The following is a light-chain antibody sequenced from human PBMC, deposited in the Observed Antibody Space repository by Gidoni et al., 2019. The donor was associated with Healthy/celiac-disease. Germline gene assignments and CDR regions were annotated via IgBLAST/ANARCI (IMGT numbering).Light chain of an antibody. CDR2: RAA. Sequence: IQMTPSPSTLSASVGDRVTITCRARQSSRNWLAWYQQKPGKAPNLLIQRAATLERGLPSMCSGGGAGTEFTITSSMQRPDDFATYYCQQYNTYSTFGQGTKVEIK. J-gene: IGKJ1*01. CDR3: QQYNTYST. CDR1: QSSRNW. V-gene: IGKV1-5*03.